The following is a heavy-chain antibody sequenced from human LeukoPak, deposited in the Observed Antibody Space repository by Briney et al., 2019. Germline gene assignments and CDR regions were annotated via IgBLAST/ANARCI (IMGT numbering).Heavy chain of an antibody. D-gene: IGHD3-10*01. CDR2: IGTTGDT. CDR3: ARRCGSGTYCDGSFDI. CDR1: GFTFNSYA. Sequence: GGSLRLSCAASGFTFNSYAIHWVRQPTGKGLEWVSGIGTTGDTYYPDSVKGRFTISRENAKNSLYLQMNSLRAGDTAVYYCARRCGSGTYCDGSFDIWGQGTMVTVSS. J-gene: IGHJ3*02. V-gene: IGHV3-13*04.